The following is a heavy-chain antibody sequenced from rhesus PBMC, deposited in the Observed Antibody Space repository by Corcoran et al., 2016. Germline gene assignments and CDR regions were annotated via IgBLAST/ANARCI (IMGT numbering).Heavy chain of an antibody. CDR1: GAFVNRNS. CDR2: IFGDVVSP. V-gene: IGHV4-147*01. CDR3: GRGRVVNDRGLDS. D-gene: IGHD3-28*01. Sequence: QVQLQESGPGLVKSSETLSLTCAVSGAFVNRNSWTWIRQPPGRGLEWIGRIFGDVVSPRYNPSLTRRVTISRDTSKNQFSLKLNSVTAADTAVYYCGRGRVVNDRGLDSWGQGVLVTVSS. J-gene: IGHJ4*01.